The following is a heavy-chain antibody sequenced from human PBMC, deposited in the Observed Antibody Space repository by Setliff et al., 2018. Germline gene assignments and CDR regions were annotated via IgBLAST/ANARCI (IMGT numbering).Heavy chain of an antibody. J-gene: IGHJ4*02. D-gene: IGHD3-16*01. CDR2: ISYSGKT. V-gene: IGHV4-59*12. CDR1: GFTFSNAW. Sequence: SETLRLSCTASGFTFSNAWMSWVRQPPGKGLEWLGYISYSGKTNYNPSLKSRVTISVDKSKNQFSLKLSSVTAADTAVYYCARDLLGGFDCWGQGTLVTVSS. CDR3: ARDLLGGFDC.